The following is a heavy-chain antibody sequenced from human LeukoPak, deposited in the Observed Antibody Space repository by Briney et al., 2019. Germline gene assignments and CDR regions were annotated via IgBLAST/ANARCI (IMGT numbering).Heavy chain of an antibody. D-gene: IGHD6-19*01. J-gene: IGHJ5*02. V-gene: IGHV4-34*01. CDR3: ARHVRYSSGWYLNWFDP. Sequence: SETLSLTCAVYGGSFSGYYWSWIRQPPGKGLEWIGEINHSVSTNYNPSLKSRVTISVDTSKNQFSLKLSSVTAADTAVYYCARHVRYSSGWYLNWFDPWGQGTLVTVSS. CDR2: INHSVST. CDR1: GGSFSGYY.